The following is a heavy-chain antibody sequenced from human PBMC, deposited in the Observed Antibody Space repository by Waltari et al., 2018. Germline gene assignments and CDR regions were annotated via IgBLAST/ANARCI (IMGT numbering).Heavy chain of an antibody. Sequence: HLLPHEAGPGPVKPCETLSLTCTSSGGSFSTKYNWGWIRQPPGKGLEWMGNMKYRGSTFYNPSLKSRVTISLDTSKNQFSLRLSSVGAADTAVYFCGRIAFGDDGGYFQHWGQGTLVTVSS. D-gene: IGHD4-17*01. V-gene: IGHV4-39*01. CDR1: GGSFSTKYN. CDR3: GRIAFGDDGGYFQH. J-gene: IGHJ1*01. CDR2: MKYRGST.